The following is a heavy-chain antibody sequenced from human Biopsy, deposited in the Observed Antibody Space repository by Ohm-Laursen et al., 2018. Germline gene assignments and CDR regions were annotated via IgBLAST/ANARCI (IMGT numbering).Heavy chain of an antibody. D-gene: IGHD1-26*01. V-gene: IGHV4-59*08. CDR3: ARYAPSYSGSYWRYFDL. CDR2: IYYTGST. J-gene: IGHJ2*01. Sequence: SETLSLTCSVSGGSISSYYWSWIRQPPGKGLEWIGYIYYTGSTNYNPSLKSRVTIPVDTSMNHLSLRLTSVTAADTAVYYCARYAPSYSGSYWRYFDLWGRGTLVTVSS. CDR1: GGSISSYY.